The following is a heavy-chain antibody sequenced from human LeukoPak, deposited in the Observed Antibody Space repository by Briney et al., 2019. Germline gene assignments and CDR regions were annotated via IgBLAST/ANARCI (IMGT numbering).Heavy chain of an antibody. V-gene: IGHV3-23*01. CDR1: GFTFNSYA. CDR2: ISVTGDIT. CDR3: AKSHITRSPLQYYFDL. J-gene: IGHJ4*02. D-gene: IGHD2-21*01. Sequence: PGGSLRLSCAASGFTFNSYAMSWLRQTPQKGLEWVSGISVTGDITYYADSVKGRFTIARDNSKTTLYLQLNSLRADDTAVYYCAKSHITRSPLQYYFDLWGQGAQVIVSS.